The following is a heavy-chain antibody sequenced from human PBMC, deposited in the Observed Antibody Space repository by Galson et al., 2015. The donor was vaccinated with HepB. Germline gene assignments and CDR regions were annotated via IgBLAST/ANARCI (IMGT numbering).Heavy chain of an antibody. V-gene: IGHV3-73*01. J-gene: IGHJ5*02. CDR1: GFTFSGSA. Sequence: LRLSCAASGFTFSGSAMHWVRQASGKGLEWVGRIRSKANSYATAYAASVKGRFTISRDDSKNTAYLQMNSLKTEDTAVYYCTRQSTTQGGVGGWFDPWGQGTLVTVSS. CDR3: TRQSTTQGGVGGWFDP. CDR2: IRSKANSYAT. D-gene: IGHD1-1*01.